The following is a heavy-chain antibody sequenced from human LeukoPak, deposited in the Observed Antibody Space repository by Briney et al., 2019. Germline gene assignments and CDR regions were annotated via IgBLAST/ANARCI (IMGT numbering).Heavy chain of an antibody. CDR3: AGDQAAAGTSWFDP. D-gene: IGHD6-13*01. CDR2: IIPIFGTA. Sequence: GASVKVSCKASGGTFSSYAISWVRQAPGQGLEWMGGIIPIFGTANYAQKLHGRVTITADGSTSTAYMELSSLRSEDTAVYYCAGDQAAAGTSWFDPWGQGNLVTVSP. J-gene: IGHJ5*02. CDR1: GGTFSSYA. V-gene: IGHV1-69*01.